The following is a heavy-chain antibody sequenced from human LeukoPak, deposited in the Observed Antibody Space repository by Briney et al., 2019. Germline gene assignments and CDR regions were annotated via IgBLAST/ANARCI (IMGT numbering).Heavy chain of an antibody. Sequence: GGSLRLSGAASGFTFSSYWMHWVRQAPGKGLVWVSRINTDGSSTSYADSVKGRFTISRDNAKNTLYLQMNSLRAEDTAVYYCARDHISSSGWLDYWGQGTLVTVSS. V-gene: IGHV3-74*01. J-gene: IGHJ4*02. CDR2: INTDGSST. CDR1: GFTFSSYW. CDR3: ARDHISSSGWLDY. D-gene: IGHD6-19*01.